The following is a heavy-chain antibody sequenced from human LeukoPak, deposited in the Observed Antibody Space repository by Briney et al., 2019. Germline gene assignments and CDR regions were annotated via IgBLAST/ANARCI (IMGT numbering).Heavy chain of an antibody. CDR1: GFTFSSYS. Sequence: GGSLRLSCAASGFTFSSYSMNWVRQAPGKGLEWVSYISSSSSTIYYADSVKGRFTISRDNAKNSLYLQMNSLRAEDTAVYYCARDGVLLWFGEPADPIYWGQGTLVTVSS. J-gene: IGHJ4*02. CDR2: ISSSSSTI. CDR3: ARDGVLLWFGEPADPIY. V-gene: IGHV3-48*04. D-gene: IGHD3-10*01.